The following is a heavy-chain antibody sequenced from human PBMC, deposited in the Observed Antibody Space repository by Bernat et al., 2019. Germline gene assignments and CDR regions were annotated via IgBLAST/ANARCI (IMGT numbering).Heavy chain of an antibody. V-gene: IGHV1-18*01. Sequence: GYTFTSYGISWVRQAPGQGLEWMGWISAYNGNTNYAQKLQGRVTMTTDTSTSTAYMELRSLRSDDTAVYYCARDSHYYYDSSGYLIDYWGQGT. J-gene: IGHJ4*02. CDR2: ISAYNGNT. D-gene: IGHD3-22*01. CDR3: ARDSHYYYDSSGYLIDY. CDR1: GYTFTSYG.